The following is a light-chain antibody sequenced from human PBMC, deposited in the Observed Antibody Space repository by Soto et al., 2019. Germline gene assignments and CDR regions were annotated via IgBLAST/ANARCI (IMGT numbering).Light chain of an antibody. Sequence: DIVMTQSPDSLAVSLGERATINCKSSQSVLYGYNNQNYLAWYQQKPRQPPKLLIYWASTRESGVPDRFSGSGSGTEFTLSISSLQAEDVAVYYCQQYYNPGTFGQGTKVEIK. CDR3: QQYYNPGT. CDR2: WAS. V-gene: IGKV4-1*01. J-gene: IGKJ1*01. CDR1: QSVLYGYNNQNY.